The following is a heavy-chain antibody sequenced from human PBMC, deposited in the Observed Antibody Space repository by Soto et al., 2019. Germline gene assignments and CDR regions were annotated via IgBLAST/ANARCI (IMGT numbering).Heavy chain of an antibody. CDR2: IGISGDT. CDR1: GFTFSKFD. J-gene: IGHJ4*02. Sequence: LRLSCEASGFTFSKFDIHWVRRPTGKGLEWVSTIGISGDTYYAVSVKGRFTISRDNAKNSLSLQMNSLRAGDTALYFCARGQEVGAHFFDSWGQGTQVTVSS. CDR3: ARGQEVGAHFFDS. D-gene: IGHD2-15*01. V-gene: IGHV3-13*04.